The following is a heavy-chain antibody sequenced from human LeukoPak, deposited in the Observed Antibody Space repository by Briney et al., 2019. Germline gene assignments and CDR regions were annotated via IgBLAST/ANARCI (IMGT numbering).Heavy chain of an antibody. J-gene: IGHJ5*02. V-gene: IGHV4-4*07. CDR3: AGDLSGSGWYNWFDP. Sequence: SETLPLTCTVSGGSISSYYWSWIRQPAGKGLEWIGRIYTSGSTNYNPSLKSRVTMSVDTSKNQFSLKLSSVTAADTAVYYCAGDLSGSGWYNWFDPWGQGTLVTVSS. D-gene: IGHD6-19*01. CDR1: GGSISSYY. CDR2: IYTSGST.